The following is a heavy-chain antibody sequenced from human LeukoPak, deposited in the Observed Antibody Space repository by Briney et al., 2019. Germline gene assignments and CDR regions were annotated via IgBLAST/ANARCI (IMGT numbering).Heavy chain of an antibody. CDR1: GFTFSSYG. CDR2: INWNGIIK. CDR3: ARHLFDYDKAGAVDI. V-gene: IGHV3-20*04. Sequence: GGSLRLSCAASGFTFSSYGMHWVRQGPGKGLEWVAGINWNGIIKRYGDSVRGRFTISRDKATNSLYLQMNSLRAEDTAVHYCARHLFDYDKAGAVDICGQGTMVTVSS. J-gene: IGHJ3*02. D-gene: IGHD3-16*01.